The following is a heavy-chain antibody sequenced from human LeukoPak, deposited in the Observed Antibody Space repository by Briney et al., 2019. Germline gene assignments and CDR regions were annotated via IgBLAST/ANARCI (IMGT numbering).Heavy chain of an antibody. V-gene: IGHV3-23*01. CDR1: GFTVSTHY. J-gene: IGHJ4*02. Sequence: PGGSLRLSCAASGFTVSTHYMSRVRQAPGKGLEWVSGISGSGGSTYYADSVKGRFTISRDTSKNTLYLQMNSLRAEDTAVYYCAKGDYFDCWGQGTLVTVSS. CDR2: ISGSGGST. CDR3: AKGDYFDC.